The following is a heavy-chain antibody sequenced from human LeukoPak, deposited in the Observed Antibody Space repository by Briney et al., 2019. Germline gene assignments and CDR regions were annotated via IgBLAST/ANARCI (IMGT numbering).Heavy chain of an antibody. CDR2: IYYNGIT. CDR3: ARGPFSVVVPAAIVDY. CDR1: GGSISSGGYY. V-gene: IGHV4-30-4*08. J-gene: IGHJ4*02. D-gene: IGHD2-2*02. Sequence: SETLSLTCTVSGGSISSGGYYWSWIRQHPGKGLEWIGYIYYNGITYYNPSLKSRVTISVDTSKNQFSLKLSSVTAADTAVYYCARGPFSVVVPAAIVDYWGQGTLVTVSS.